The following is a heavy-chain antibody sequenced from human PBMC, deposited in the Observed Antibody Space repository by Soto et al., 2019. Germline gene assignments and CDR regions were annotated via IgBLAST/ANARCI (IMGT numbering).Heavy chain of an antibody. CDR1: GFTFSSYA. V-gene: IGHV3-23*01. D-gene: IGHD4-17*01. J-gene: IGHJ6*02. CDR2: ISGSGGST. CDR3: AKDPGDYLYYYGMDV. Sequence: PGWSLRLSCAASGFTFSSYAMSWVRQSPGKGLEWVSAISGSGGSTYYADSVKGRFTISRDNSKNTLYLQMNSLRAEDTAVYYCAKDPGDYLYYYGMDVWGQGTTVTVSS.